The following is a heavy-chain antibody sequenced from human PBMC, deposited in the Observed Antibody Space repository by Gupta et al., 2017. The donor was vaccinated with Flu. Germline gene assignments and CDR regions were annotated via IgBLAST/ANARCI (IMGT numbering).Heavy chain of an antibody. CDR3: ARGGEGSTDAFDI. CDR1: FTSYY. Sequence: FTSYYMHWVRQAPGQGLEWMGIINPSGGSTSYAQKFQGRVTMTRDTATSTVYMELRSLRSEDTAVYYCARGGEGSTDAFDIWGQRTMVTVSS. J-gene: IGHJ3*02. V-gene: IGHV1-46*01. D-gene: IGHD4-17*01. CDR2: INPSGGST.